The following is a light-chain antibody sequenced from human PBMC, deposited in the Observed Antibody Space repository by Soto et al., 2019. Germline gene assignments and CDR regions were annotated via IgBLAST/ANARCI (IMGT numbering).Light chain of an antibody. CDR3: AAWDDSLNGEVV. CDR1: SANLGSNR. J-gene: IGLJ2*01. CDR2: STN. Sequence: QSVLTQPPSSSGTPGQRVTISCSGSSANLGSNRVNWYQQLPGTAPKLLIYSTNQRPSGVPDRFSGSKSDTSASLAISGLQSEDEADYYCAAWDDSLNGEVVFGGGTQLTVL. V-gene: IGLV1-44*01.